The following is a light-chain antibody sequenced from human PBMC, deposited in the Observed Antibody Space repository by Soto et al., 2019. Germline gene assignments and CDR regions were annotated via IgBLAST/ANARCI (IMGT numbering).Light chain of an antibody. CDR1: QSVSSN. CDR3: QQRNIGPPVT. CDR2: GAF. V-gene: IGKV3-11*01. J-gene: IGKJ5*01. Sequence: IVLTPSPGPLPVCPADRAPPSCRANQSVSSNLAWYQQKPGQAPRLLIYGAFNRATGIPARFSGSGSGTDFTLTINSLEPEDFAVYYCQQRNIGPPVTFSQGTRLEIK.